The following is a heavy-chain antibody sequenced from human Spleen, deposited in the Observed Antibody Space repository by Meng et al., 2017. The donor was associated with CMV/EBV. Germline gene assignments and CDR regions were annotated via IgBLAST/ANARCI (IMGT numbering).Heavy chain of an antibody. CDR2: IYTSGST. CDR1: GGSISSGSYF. Sequence: QVQLQESGPGLVKPSQTLSLTCTVSGGSISSGSYFCSWIRQPAGKRLEWIGRIYTSGSTNYNPSLKSRVTMSVDTSRNQVSLKLSSVTAADTAMYYCASGDGSAVFEMWGQGTMVTVSS. J-gene: IGHJ3*02. D-gene: IGHD5-24*01. V-gene: IGHV4-61*02. CDR3: ASGDGSAVFEM.